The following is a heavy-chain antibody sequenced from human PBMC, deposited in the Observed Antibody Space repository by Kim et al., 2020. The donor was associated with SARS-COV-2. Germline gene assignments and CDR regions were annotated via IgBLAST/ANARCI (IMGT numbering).Heavy chain of an antibody. J-gene: IGHJ4*02. D-gene: IGHD1-26*01. Sequence: GSHYYPDHVKGRFTISRDNSKNTLYLQMNSLRAEDTAVYYCARDSGYVDYWGQGTLVTVSS. CDR2: GSH. CDR3: ARDSGYVDY. V-gene: IGHV3-53*01.